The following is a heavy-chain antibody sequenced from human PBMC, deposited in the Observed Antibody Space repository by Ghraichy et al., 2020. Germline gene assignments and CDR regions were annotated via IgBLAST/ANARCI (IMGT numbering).Heavy chain of an antibody. CDR2: LNNDGSST. Sequence: GESLNISCEASGFTFSSYWMHWVRQAPGKELVWVSRLNNDGSSTSYADSVKGRFTISRDNAKNTLYLQMNSLRAEDTAVYYCAAWSGYDYYYYMDVWGKGTTVTVSS. V-gene: IGHV3-74*01. CDR3: AAWSGYDYYYYMDV. CDR1: GFTFSSYW. D-gene: IGHD3-3*01. J-gene: IGHJ6*03.